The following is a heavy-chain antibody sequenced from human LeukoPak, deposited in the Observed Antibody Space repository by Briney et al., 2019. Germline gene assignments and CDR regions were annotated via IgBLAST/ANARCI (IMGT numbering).Heavy chain of an antibody. CDR3: ARHYQLDY. Sequence: GGSLRLSCAVSGFTFSSHWMFWVRQVPGKGLVWVSQINNDGSSTTYADSVNGRFTISRDNAKNTLYLQMNSLRAEDTAVYYCARHYQLDYWGQGTLVTVSS. CDR1: GFTFSSHW. J-gene: IGHJ4*02. D-gene: IGHD1-1*01. V-gene: IGHV3-74*01. CDR2: INNDGSST.